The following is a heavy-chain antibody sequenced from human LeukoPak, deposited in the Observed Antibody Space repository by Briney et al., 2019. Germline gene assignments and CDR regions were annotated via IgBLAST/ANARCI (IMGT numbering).Heavy chain of an antibody. D-gene: IGHD6-19*01. CDR1: AGSISLYNTYY. CDR3: ARDGSSSGWSGLTQLWFDP. CDR2: IYYSGST. Sequence: SETLSLTCTVSAGSISLYNTYYWNWIRQSPGKGLEWIGYIYYSGSTNYNPSLKSRVTMSVDTSKNQFSLKLSSVTAADTAVYYCARDGSSSGWSGLTQLWFDPWGQGTLVTVSS. V-gene: IGHV4-59*12. J-gene: IGHJ5*02.